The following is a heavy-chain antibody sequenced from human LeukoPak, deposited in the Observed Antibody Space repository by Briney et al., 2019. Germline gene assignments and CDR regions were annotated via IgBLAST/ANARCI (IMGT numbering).Heavy chain of an antibody. CDR1: GFTFDDYG. Sequence: GGSLRLSCAASGFTFDDYGMSWVRQAPGKGLEWVSGINWNGGSTGYADSVKGRFTISRDNAKNSLYLQMNSLRAEDTALYYCARALRRYSYDYSSPDYWGQGTLVTVSS. CDR2: INWNGGST. J-gene: IGHJ4*02. D-gene: IGHD5-18*01. CDR3: ARALRRYSYDYSSPDY. V-gene: IGHV3-20*04.